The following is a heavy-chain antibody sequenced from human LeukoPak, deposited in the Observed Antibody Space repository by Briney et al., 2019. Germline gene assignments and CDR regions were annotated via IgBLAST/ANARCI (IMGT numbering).Heavy chain of an antibody. D-gene: IGHD3-9*01. V-gene: IGHV3-53*01. Sequence: GGSLRLSCVASGFTVSGNYMSWVRQAPGKGLEWVSVIYMANSTYYADSVKGRFTISRDNSKNTLYLQMNSLRAEDTAVYYCAREHYDASTGYWLDPRGQGTLVTVSS. CDR1: GFTVSGNY. CDR2: IYMANST. CDR3: AREHYDASTGYWLDP. J-gene: IGHJ5*02.